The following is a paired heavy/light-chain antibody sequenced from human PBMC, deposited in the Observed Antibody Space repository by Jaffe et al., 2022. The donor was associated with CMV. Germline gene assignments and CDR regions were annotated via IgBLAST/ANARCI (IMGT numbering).Heavy chain of an antibody. CDR2: IKSDGSEK. D-gene: IGHD3-10*01. V-gene: IGHV3-7*03. CDR1: GFTFSRYW. Sequence: EVQLVESGGGLVQPGGSLRLSCAASGFTFSRYWMTWVRQAPGKGLEWVANIKSDGSEKYYVESVKGRFTISRDNAKNSLYLQMISLRADDTAFYYCATFTPGGWGQGTLVTVSS. CDR3: ATFTPGG. J-gene: IGHJ4*02.
Light chain of an antibody. Sequence: QAVLTQPSSLSASPGASASLTCTLRSGINVGTYNIYWYQQKPGSPPQFLLRYKSDSDKQQGSGVPSRFSGSKDASANAGILLISGLQSEDEADYYCMIWHSSASVVFGGGTKLTVL. CDR1: SGINVGTYN. V-gene: IGLV5-45*03. CDR3: MIWHSSASVV. J-gene: IGLJ2*01. CDR2: YKSDSDK.